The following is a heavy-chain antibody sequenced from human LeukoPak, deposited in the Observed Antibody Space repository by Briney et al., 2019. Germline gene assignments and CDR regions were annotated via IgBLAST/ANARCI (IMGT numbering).Heavy chain of an antibody. CDR3: ARAKGVFYYGSGSYPGYFDY. Sequence: PSETLSLTCTVSGGSISSGSYYWSWIRQPAGKGLEWIGRIYTSGSTNYNPSLKSRVTISVDTSKNQFSLKLSSVTAADTAVYYCARAKGVFYYGSGSYPGYFDYWGQGTLVTVSS. D-gene: IGHD3-10*01. V-gene: IGHV4-61*02. CDR1: GGSISSGSYY. CDR2: IYTSGST. J-gene: IGHJ4*02.